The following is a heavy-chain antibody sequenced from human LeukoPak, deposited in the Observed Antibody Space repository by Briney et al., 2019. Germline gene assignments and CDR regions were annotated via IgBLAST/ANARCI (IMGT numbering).Heavy chain of an antibody. D-gene: IGHD3-16*02. CDR1: GFTFSSYG. CDR3: ARGYEYLWGSYRSYYFDY. V-gene: IGHV3-64*01. Sequence: PGGSLRLSCAASGFTFSSYGMHWVRQAPGKGLEYVSAISSNGGSTYYANSVKGRFTISRDNSKNTLYLQMGSLRTEDMAVYYCARGYEYLWGSYRSYYFDYWGQGTLVTVSS. CDR2: ISSNGGST. J-gene: IGHJ4*02.